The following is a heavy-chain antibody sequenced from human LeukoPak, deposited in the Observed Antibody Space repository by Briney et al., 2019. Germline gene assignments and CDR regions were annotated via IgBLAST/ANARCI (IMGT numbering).Heavy chain of an antibody. D-gene: IGHD6-19*01. CDR1: GGSMSTSSYY. CDR3: ARVVIAVAGTIDY. Sequence: SETLSLTCTVSGGSMSTSSYYWGWIRQPPGKGLEWIGSIYYSGSTYYNPSLKSRVTISVDTSKNQFSLKLSSVTAADTAVYYCARVVIAVAGTIDYWGQGTLVTVSS. J-gene: IGHJ4*02. CDR2: IYYSGST. V-gene: IGHV4-39*07.